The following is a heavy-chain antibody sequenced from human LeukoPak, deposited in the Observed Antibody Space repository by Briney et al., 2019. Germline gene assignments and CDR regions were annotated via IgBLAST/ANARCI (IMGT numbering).Heavy chain of an antibody. CDR2: IYYSGNT. V-gene: IGHV4-39*07. Sequence: PSETLSLTCTVSGGSISSSSYYWGWIRQPPGKGLEWIGNIYYSGNTYYNPSLKSRVTISVDTSKNQFSLKLSSVTAADTAVYYCARVLRSSGSPDYWGQGTLVTVSS. CDR3: ARVLRSSGSPDY. D-gene: IGHD3-22*01. J-gene: IGHJ4*02. CDR1: GGSISSSSYY.